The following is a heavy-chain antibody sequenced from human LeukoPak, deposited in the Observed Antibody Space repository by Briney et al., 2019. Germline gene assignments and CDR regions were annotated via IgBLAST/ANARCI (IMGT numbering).Heavy chain of an antibody. CDR3: ARGLNHNDRPTDAFDI. CDR2: IIPIFGTP. V-gene: IGHV1-69*01. CDR1: GGSLSNYA. D-gene: IGHD3-22*01. Sequence: SVKVSCKASGGSLSNYAINWVRQAPGQGPEWMGGIIPIFGTPKYVQRFQGRVTITADEPTGTAYMELRSLASEDTAVYYCARGLNHNDRPTDAFDIWGQGTKVTVSS. J-gene: IGHJ3*02.